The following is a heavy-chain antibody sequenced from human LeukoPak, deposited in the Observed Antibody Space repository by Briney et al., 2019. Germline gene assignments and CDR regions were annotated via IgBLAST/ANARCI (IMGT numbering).Heavy chain of an antibody. CDR2: IYYSGST. J-gene: IGHJ4*02. CDR1: GDSISSGDYY. V-gene: IGHV4-30-4*08. CDR3: ARVTGDSSGYYYIDY. Sequence: TLSLTCTVSGDSISSGDYYWNWIRQPPGKGLEWIAYIYYSGSTYYNPSLKSRVTMSVDASKKQFSLELSSVTAADTAVYYCARVTGDSSGYYYIDYWGQGTLVTVSS. D-gene: IGHD3-22*01.